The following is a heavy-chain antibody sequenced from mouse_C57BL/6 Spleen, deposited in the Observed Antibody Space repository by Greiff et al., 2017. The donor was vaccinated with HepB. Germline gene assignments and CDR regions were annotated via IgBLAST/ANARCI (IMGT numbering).Heavy chain of an antibody. CDR1: GYTFTSYW. D-gene: IGHD1-1*01. CDR2: IYPGSGST. CDR3: AREDYGSSYRFAY. Sequence: VQLQQPGAELEKPGASVKMSCKASGYTFTSYWITWVKQRPGQGLEWIGDIYPGSGSTNYNEKFKSKATLTVDTSSSTAYMQLSSLTSEDSAVYYCAREDYGSSYRFAYWGQGTLVTVSA. J-gene: IGHJ3*01. V-gene: IGHV1-55*01.